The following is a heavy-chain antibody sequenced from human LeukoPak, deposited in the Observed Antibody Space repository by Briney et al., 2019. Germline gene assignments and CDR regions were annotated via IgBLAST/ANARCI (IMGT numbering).Heavy chain of an antibody. V-gene: IGHV4-34*01. D-gene: IGHD1-26*01. J-gene: IGHJ4*02. CDR1: GGSFSGHY. CDR2: INHSGST. CDR3: ARGQRWELLSYYFDY. Sequence: PSETLSLTCAVYGGSFSGHYWSWIRQPPGKGLEWIGEINHSGSTNYNPSLKSRVTISVDTSKNQFSLKLSSVTAADTAVYYCARGQRWELLSYYFDYWGQGTLVTVSS.